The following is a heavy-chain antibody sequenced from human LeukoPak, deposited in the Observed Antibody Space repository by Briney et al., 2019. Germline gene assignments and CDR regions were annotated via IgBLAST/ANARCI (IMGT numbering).Heavy chain of an antibody. D-gene: IGHD1-26*01. CDR2: IYYSGST. CDR3: ARGGGGATTYYYYYMDV. Sequence: SETLSLTCTVSGGSISISSYYWGWIRQPPGKGLEWIGSIYYSGSTYYNPSLKSRVTISVDTSKNQFSLKLSSVTAADTAVYYCARGGGGATTYYYYYMDVWGKGTTVTVSS. CDR1: GGSISISSYY. V-gene: IGHV4-39*07. J-gene: IGHJ6*03.